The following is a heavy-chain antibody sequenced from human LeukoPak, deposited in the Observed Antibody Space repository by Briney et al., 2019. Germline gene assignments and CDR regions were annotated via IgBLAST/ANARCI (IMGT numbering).Heavy chain of an antibody. CDR1: VFTLDDYA. D-gene: IGHD5-18*01. V-gene: IGHV3-9*01. CDR3: AKDHGYSYGPFDY. J-gene: IGHJ4*02. Sequence: GGSLRLSCAPSVFTLDDYAMHWGRQAPGKGLGWVSGTSWNSGSIGYADSVRGRFTISRDNAKNSLYLQMNSLRAEDTALYYCAKDHGYSYGPFDYWGQRTLVTASS. CDR2: TSWNSGSI.